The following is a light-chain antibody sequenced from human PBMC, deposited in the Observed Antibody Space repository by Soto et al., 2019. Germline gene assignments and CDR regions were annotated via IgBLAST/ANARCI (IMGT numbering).Light chain of an antibody. CDR2: GAS. J-gene: IGKJ1*01. CDR1: QSVSSN. CDR3: QQYINLWT. V-gene: IGKV3-15*01. Sequence: EIGMRQSPANLSVSPGERAPLSCRASQSVSSNLAWYQQKPGQSPRLLIYGASTRATGVPARFSGSGSGTEFTLTISSLQSEDFAVYCCQQYINLWTFGQGTKVDIK.